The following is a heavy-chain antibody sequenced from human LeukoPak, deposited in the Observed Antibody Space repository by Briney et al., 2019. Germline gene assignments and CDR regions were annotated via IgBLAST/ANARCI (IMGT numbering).Heavy chain of an antibody. CDR1: SGSISSNTYY. CDR2: IFYSGST. Sequence: MPSETLSLTCTVSSGSISSNTYYWGWIRQPPGKGLEWIGSIFYSGSTYYNPSLKSRVTISVDTSKNQFSLRLSSVTAADSAVYYCARYYYYVDYWGQGTLVTVSS. CDR3: ARYYYYVDY. V-gene: IGHV4-39*01. D-gene: IGHD3-10*01. J-gene: IGHJ4*02.